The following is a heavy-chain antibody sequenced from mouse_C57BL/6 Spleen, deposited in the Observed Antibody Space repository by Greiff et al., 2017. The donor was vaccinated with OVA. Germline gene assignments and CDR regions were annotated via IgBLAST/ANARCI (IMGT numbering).Heavy chain of an antibody. V-gene: IGHV1-50*01. D-gene: IGHD2-1*01. CDR1: GYTFTSYW. J-gene: IGHJ2*01. CDR2: IDPSTGDP. Sequence: QVQLQQPGAELVKPGASVTLSCKASGYTFTSYWMQWVKPRPGQGLEWIGEIDPSTGDPTSNQKFKGKAPLTVDTSSSTAYMQLSSQTSEDSAGYYCAGGGNYVNYWGQGTTLTVSS. CDR3: AGGGNYVNY.